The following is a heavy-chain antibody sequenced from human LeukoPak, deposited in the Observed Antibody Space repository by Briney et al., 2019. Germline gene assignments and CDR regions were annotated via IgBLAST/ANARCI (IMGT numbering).Heavy chain of an antibody. CDR3: AREGLWFGDPRWFDP. CDR1: GGTFSNYA. J-gene: IGHJ5*02. V-gene: IGHV1-69*13. D-gene: IGHD3-10*01. CDR2: IIPILGTA. Sequence: ASVKVSCKASGGTFSNYAISWVRQAPGQGLEWMGGIIPILGTAKYAQKCQGRVTITADDSATTAYMELSSLRSEDTAVYYCAREGLWFGDPRWFDPWGQGNLVTVSS.